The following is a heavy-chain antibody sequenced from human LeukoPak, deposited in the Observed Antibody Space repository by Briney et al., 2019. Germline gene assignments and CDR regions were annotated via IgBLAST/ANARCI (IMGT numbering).Heavy chain of an antibody. Sequence: KPSETLSLTCAVSGYSIASGYYWGWIRQPPGKGLEWIGSISYSGNIYYNPSLKRRATISTDTSKNQFSLKLGSVTAADTAVYYCARPVISPSVATFHDWGQGTLVTVSS. CDR1: GYSIASGYY. D-gene: IGHD3-16*02. V-gene: IGHV4-38-2*01. CDR3: ARPVISPSVATFHD. CDR2: ISYSGNI. J-gene: IGHJ4*02.